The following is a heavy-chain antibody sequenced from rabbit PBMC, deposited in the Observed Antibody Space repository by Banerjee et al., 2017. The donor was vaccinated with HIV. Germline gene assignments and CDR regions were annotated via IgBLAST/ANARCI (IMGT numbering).Heavy chain of an antibody. CDR2: IYGGSSAST. V-gene: IGHV1S45*01. CDR1: GFSFSSSYN. CDR3: AREIAGGSYLAFNL. Sequence: QEQLEESGGDLVKPEGSLTLTCTASGFSFSSSYNMCWVRQAPGKGLEWIACIYGGSSASTDYASWAKGRFTISKTSSTTVTLQMTSLTAADTATYFCAREIAGGSYLAFNLWGQGTLVTVS. J-gene: IGHJ4*01. D-gene: IGHD8-1*01.